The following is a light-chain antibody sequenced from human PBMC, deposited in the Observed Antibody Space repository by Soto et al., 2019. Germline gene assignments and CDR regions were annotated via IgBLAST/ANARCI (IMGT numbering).Light chain of an antibody. V-gene: IGKV3-11*01. Sequence: EIVLTQSPATLSLSPGERATLSCGASQSVSSYLAWYQQKPGQAPRLLIYDASNRATGIPARFNGSGSGTDFTLTVSSLEPEDFAVYYCRQRSNWAITFGGGSRWIS. CDR2: DAS. J-gene: IGKJ4*01. CDR3: RQRSNWAIT. CDR1: QSVSSY.